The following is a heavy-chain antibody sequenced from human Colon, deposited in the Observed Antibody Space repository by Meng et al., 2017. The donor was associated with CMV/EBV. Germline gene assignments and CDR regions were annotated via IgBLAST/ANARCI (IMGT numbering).Heavy chain of an antibody. V-gene: IGHV3-74*01. CDR2: INRDGTSR. J-gene: IGHJ4*02. CDR1: RFTLSTYW. CDR3: ASDFGGGDDY. Sequence: LSFAASRFTLSTYWVRWVRQAPGKGLEWVSRINRDGTSRNFAGSVRGRFSISRDNAKNTVYLQMNSLRPEDTAVYYCASDFGGGDDYWGQGTLVTVSS. D-gene: IGHD3-10*01.